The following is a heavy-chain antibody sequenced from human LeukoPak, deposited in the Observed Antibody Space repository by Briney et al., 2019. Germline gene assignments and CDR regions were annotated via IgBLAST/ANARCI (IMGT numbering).Heavy chain of an antibody. V-gene: IGHV3-21*01. Sequence: GSLRLSCAASGFTFSSYTMNWVRQAPGEGLEWVSSISSSSSHIYYVDSVKGRFTISRDNAKNSLYLQMNSLRAEDTAVYYCARVPGDYWGQGTLVTVSS. CDR2: ISSSSSHI. J-gene: IGHJ4*02. CDR3: ARVPGDY. CDR1: GFTFSSYT.